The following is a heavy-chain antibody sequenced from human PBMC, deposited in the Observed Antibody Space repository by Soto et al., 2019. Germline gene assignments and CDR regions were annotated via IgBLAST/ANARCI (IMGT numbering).Heavy chain of an antibody. J-gene: IGHJ6*02. Sequence: RASVKVSCKASGYTFTSYAMHWVRQAPGQRLEWMGWINAGNGNTKYSQKFQGRVTITRDTSASTAYMELSSLRSEDTAVYYCARGSYDFRNYYYYGMDVWGQGTTVTVS. CDR3: ARGSYDFRNYYYYGMDV. CDR2: INAGNGNT. CDR1: GYTFTSYA. D-gene: IGHD3-3*01. V-gene: IGHV1-3*01.